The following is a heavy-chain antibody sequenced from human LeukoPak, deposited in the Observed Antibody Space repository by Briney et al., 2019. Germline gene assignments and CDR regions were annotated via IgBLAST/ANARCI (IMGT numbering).Heavy chain of an antibody. J-gene: IGHJ4*02. D-gene: IGHD6-13*01. Sequence: SETLSLTCTVCGGFISRCHWSWPRQPPGKGLEWIGYIYYSGSTNYNPSLKSRVTISVDTSKNQFSLKLSSVTAADTAVYYCAREFESGSWYLRHCDYWGQGTLVTVSS. V-gene: IGHV4-59*01. CDR1: GGFISRCH. CDR3: AREFESGSWYLRHCDY. CDR2: IYYSGST.